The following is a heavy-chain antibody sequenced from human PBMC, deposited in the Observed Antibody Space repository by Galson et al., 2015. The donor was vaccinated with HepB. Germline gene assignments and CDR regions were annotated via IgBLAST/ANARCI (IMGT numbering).Heavy chain of an antibody. CDR2: IYSGGST. CDR1: GFTVSSNY. CDR3: ASTYDSSGYYLDY. J-gene: IGHJ4*02. Sequence: SLRLSCAASGFTVSSNYMSWVRQAPGKGLEWVSVIYSGGSTYYADSVKGRFTISRDNSKNTLYLQMNSLRAEDTAVYYCASTYDSSGYYLDYWGQGTLVTVSS. D-gene: IGHD3-22*01. V-gene: IGHV3-53*01.